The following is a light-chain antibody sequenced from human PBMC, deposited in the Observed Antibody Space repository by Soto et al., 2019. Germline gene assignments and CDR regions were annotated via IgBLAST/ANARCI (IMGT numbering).Light chain of an antibody. CDR1: SSDVGNYNL. V-gene: IGLV2-23*01. Sequence: QSALTQPASVSGSPGQSITISCTGTSSDVGNYNLVSWYQQHPGKAPKLMIYEDSERPSGVSNRFSGSKSGNTASLTISGLQAEDEADYYCCSYAGSSAPYVFGTGTKLTVL. J-gene: IGLJ1*01. CDR2: EDS. CDR3: CSYAGSSAPYV.